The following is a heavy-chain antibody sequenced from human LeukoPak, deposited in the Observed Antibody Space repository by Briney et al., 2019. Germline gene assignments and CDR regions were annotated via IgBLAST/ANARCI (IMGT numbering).Heavy chain of an antibody. CDR2: IYYSGST. J-gene: IGHJ4*02. CDR1: GGSISSGGYS. Sequence: PSETLSLTCAVSGGSISSGGYSWSWIRQPPGKGLEWIGYIYYSGSTYYNPSLKSRVTISVDTSKNQFSLKLSSVTAADTAVYYCARAGYYDSSGQDFDYWGQGTLVTVSS. V-gene: IGHV4-30-4*07. D-gene: IGHD3-22*01. CDR3: ARAGYYDSSGQDFDY.